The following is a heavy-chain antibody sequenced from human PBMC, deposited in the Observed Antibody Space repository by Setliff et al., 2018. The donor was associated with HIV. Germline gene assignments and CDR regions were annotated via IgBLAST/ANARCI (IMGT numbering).Heavy chain of an antibody. V-gene: IGHV1-3*01. J-gene: IGHJ6*02. CDR3: AREQVGFGPPRGMDV. CDR1: GYTFSTYA. Sequence: GASVKVSCKASGYTFSTYAMHWVRQAPGQRLEWMGWINAGNGKTKYSQKFQGRVTIMRDTSASTAYMELSSLRSEDTAVYCCAREQVGFGPPRGMDVWGQGTTVTVSS. CDR2: INAGNGKT. D-gene: IGHD3-10*01.